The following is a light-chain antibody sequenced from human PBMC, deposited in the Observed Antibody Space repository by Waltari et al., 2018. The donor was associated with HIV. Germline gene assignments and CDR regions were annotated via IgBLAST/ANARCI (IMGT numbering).Light chain of an antibody. J-gene: IGLJ2*01. CDR1: ALPKQY. Sequence: SYELTQPPSVSVSPGHTARITCSGDALPKQYTYWYQQKPGQAPVMIIYKDSERPSGIPERFSGSSSGTTVTLTISGVQAEDEADYYCQSADSSGTYVLFGGGTKLTVL. CDR3: QSADSSGTYVL. CDR2: KDS. V-gene: IGLV3-25*03.